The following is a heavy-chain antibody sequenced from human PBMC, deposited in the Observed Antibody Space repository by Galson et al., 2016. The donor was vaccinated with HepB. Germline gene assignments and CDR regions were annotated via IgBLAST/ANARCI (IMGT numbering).Heavy chain of an antibody. J-gene: IGHJ6*02. D-gene: IGHD3-3*01. CDR1: GGSFSGYH. V-gene: IGHV4-34*01. CDR3: ARAAAFRFFLKYGMDV. CDR2: INHSGST. Sequence: ETLSLTCAVSGGSFSGYHWTWLRQPPGKGLEWIGEINHSGSTNYNPSLKSRVTISVDTSKNQFSLRLSSVTAADTAFYYCARAAAFRFFLKYGMDVWGQGTTVTVSS.